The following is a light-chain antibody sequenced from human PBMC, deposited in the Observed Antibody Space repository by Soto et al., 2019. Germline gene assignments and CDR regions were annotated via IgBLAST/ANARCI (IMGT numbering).Light chain of an antibody. CDR1: QDISNY. CDR3: QQYNNWPPWT. CDR2: GAS. J-gene: IGKJ1*01. V-gene: IGKV1-33*01. Sequence: DIQMTQSPSSLSASVADRVTITCQASQDISNYLNWYQQKPGKAPKLLIHGASNLETGVPSRFSGSGSGTDFTFTISSLQSEDFAVYYCQQYNNWPPWTFGQGTKVDIK.